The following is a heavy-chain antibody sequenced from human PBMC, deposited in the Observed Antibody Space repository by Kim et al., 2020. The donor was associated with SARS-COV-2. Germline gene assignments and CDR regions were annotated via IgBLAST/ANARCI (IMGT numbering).Heavy chain of an antibody. V-gene: IGHV3-66*01. CDR2: IYSGGST. CDR1: GFTVSSNY. J-gene: IGHJ6*03. CDR3: ARAWGTHYYYYMDV. D-gene: IGHD3-16*01. Sequence: GGSLRLSCAASGFTVSSNYMSWVRQAPGKGLEWVSVIYSGGSTYYADSVKGRFTISRDNSKNTLYLQMNSLRAEDTAVYYCARAWGTHYYYYMDVWGKGTTVTVSS.